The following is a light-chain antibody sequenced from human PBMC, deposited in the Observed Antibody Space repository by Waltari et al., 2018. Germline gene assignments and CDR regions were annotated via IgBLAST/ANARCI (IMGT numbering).Light chain of an antibody. V-gene: IGKV3-11*01. CDR1: QRISSY. CDR2: DAS. J-gene: IGKJ3*01. CDR3: QHRGHWPPVAT. Sequence: IVLTQSPATLSLSPGVRATLSCRASQRISSYLAWYQQTPGQSPRLLIYDASNRATGIPARFSGSGSGTDFTLTISSLEPEDFAVYYCQHRGHWPPVATFGPGTIVD.